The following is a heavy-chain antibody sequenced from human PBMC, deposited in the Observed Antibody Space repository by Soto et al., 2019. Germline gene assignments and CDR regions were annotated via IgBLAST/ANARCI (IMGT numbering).Heavy chain of an antibody. CDR2: INPNSGGT. V-gene: IGHV1-2*04. CDR3: ARSELSSSWYNY. CDR1: GYTFTGYY. Sequence: ASVKVSCKASGYTFTGYYMHWVRQAPGQGLEWMGWINPNSGGTNYAQKFQGWVTMTRDTSTSTAYMELSRLRSDDTAVYYCARSELSSSWYNYWGQGTLVTVSS. J-gene: IGHJ4*02. D-gene: IGHD6-13*01.